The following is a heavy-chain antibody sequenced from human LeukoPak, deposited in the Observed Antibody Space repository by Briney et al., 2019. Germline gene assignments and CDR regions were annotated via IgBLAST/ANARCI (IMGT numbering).Heavy chain of an antibody. CDR3: AKDPGLERPGGVSFDY. V-gene: IGHV4-4*07. D-gene: IGHD1-1*01. J-gene: IGHJ4*02. Sequence: PSETLSLTCTVSGGSISSYYWNWIRQPAGKGLEWIGRIHISGKTNYNPSLRATMSVDASTNQFSLKQSSVTAADTAVYYCAKDPGLERPGGVSFDYWGQGSLVIVSS. CDR1: GGSISSYY. CDR2: IHISGKT.